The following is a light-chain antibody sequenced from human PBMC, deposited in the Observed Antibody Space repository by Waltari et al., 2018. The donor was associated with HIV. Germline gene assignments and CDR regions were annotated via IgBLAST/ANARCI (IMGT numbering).Light chain of an antibody. CDR3: QVWYSLTDPVV. V-gene: IGLV3-21*02. Sequence: SYVLTQQPSVSVAPGQTARIDLGGNSTGAKGVHWYQQKPGQAPVLVVSDDSDRPSGIPERFSGSKSGNAATLTISRVEVGDEADYYCQVWYSLTDPVVFGGGTKLTVL. CDR2: DDS. CDR1: STGAKG. J-gene: IGLJ2*01.